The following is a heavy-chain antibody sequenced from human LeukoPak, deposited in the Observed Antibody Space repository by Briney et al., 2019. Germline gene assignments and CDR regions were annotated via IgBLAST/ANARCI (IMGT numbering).Heavy chain of an antibody. V-gene: IGHV3-23*01. CDR3: ARTPGPSLDNWFDP. CDR1: EFTFSAYA. Sequence: PGGSLRLSCAASEFTFSAYAMSWVRQALGKGLEWVSTISGSGSSTYYADSVKGRFTISRDNSKNSLYLQMNSLRAEDTAVYYCARTPGPSLDNWFDPWGQGTLVTVSS. D-gene: IGHD1-14*01. J-gene: IGHJ5*02. CDR2: ISGSGSST.